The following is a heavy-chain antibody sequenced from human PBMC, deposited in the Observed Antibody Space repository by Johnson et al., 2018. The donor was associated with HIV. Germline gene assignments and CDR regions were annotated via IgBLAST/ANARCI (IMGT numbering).Heavy chain of an antibody. J-gene: IGHJ3*01. V-gene: IGHV3-48*03. Sequence: VQLVESGGGVVQPGRSLRLSCAASGFTFSSYAMHWVRQAPGKGLEWVSYISSRGSTIYYADSVKGRFTISMDNAKNALYVQMNSLRAEDTAVYYCAKDEAQTLASAGRDAFDFWGQGTAVTV. D-gene: IGHD6-13*01. CDR2: ISSRGSTI. CDR1: GFTFSSYA. CDR3: AKDEAQTLASAGRDAFDF.